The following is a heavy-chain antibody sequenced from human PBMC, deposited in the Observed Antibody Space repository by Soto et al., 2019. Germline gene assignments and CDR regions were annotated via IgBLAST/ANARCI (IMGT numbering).Heavy chain of an antibody. CDR2: IYWDNDK. CDR3: SHFTTLYGLDV. J-gene: IGHJ6*02. D-gene: IGHD3-3*01. V-gene: IGHV2-5*02. CDR1: GFSLSTSGVG. Sequence: QITLKESGPTLVKPTQSLTLTCTFSGFSLSTSGVGVGWIRQPPGKALEWLALIYWDNDKRHSPSLKSRLTITKDTSKNQVVLTVTNMDPVDTATYYGSHFTTLYGLDVWGQGTTVTVSS.